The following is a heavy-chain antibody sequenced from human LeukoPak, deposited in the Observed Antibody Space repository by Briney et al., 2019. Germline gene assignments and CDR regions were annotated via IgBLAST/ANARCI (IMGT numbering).Heavy chain of an antibody. CDR3: ARDLLGGQND. CDR1: GGSISSSSYY. CDR2: IYYSGST. Sequence: SETLSLTCTVSGGSISSSSYYWGWIRQPPGMGLEWIGSIYYSGSTYYNPSLKSRVTISVDTSKNQFSLKLSSVTAADTAVYYCARDLLGGQNDWGQGTLVTVSS. J-gene: IGHJ4*02. V-gene: IGHV4-39*07. D-gene: IGHD3-16*01.